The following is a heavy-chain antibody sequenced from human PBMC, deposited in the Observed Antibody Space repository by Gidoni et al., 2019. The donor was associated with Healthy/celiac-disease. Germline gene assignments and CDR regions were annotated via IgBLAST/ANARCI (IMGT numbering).Heavy chain of an antibody. D-gene: IGHD5-18*01. J-gene: IGHJ4*02. V-gene: IGHV3-23*01. CDR2: ISGSGGST. CDR1: GFTFSSYA. Sequence: VPLLESGGGLVQPGGSLRLSCAAHGFTFSSYAMPWVRQAPGKGLEWVSAISGSGGSTYYADTVKGRFTISRDNSKNTLYLQMNSLRAEDTAVYYCAKDVTAMVSDYWGQGTLVTVSS. CDR3: AKDVTAMVSDY.